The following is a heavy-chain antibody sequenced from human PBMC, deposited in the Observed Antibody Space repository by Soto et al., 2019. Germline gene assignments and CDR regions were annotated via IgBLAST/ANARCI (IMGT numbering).Heavy chain of an antibody. D-gene: IGHD5-12*01. CDR2: IIPIFGTA. V-gene: IGHV1-69*01. CDR1: GGTFSSYA. J-gene: IGHJ6*02. Sequence: QVQLVQSGAEVQKPGPSVKVSCKASGGTFSSYAISWVRQAPGQGLEWMGGIIPIFGTANYAQKFQGRVTITADESTSTAYMELSSLRSEDTAVYYCAREGHGMATNYGMDVWGQGTTVTVSS. CDR3: AREGHGMATNYGMDV.